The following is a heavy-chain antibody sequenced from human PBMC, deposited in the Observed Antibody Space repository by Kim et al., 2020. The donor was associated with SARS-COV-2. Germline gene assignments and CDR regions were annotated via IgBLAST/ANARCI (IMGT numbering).Heavy chain of an antibody. CDR3: ARDGCSSTSCYTGDYYYYGMDV. CDR1: GFTFSSYW. J-gene: IGHJ6*02. V-gene: IGHV3-74*01. Sequence: GGSLRLSCAASGFTFSSYWMHWVRQAPGKGLVWVSRINSDGSSTSYADSVKGRFTISRDNAKNTLYLQMNSLRAEDTAVYYCARDGCSSTSCYTGDYYYYGMDVWGQGTTVTVSS. D-gene: IGHD2-2*02. CDR2: INSDGSST.